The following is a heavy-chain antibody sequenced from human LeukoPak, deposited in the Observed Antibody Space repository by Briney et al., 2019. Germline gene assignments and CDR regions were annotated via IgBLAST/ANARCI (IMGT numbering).Heavy chain of an antibody. CDR1: GDSISNYY. D-gene: IGHD3-16*01. Sequence: PSETLSLTCTVSGDSISNYYWSWIRQPPGKGLEWIGYIYYSGSTNYNPSLKSRVTISLDTSKNQFSLKLSSVTAADTAVYYCARETTQWRSPGEFRYFDYWGQGILVTVSS. CDR2: IYYSGST. CDR3: ARETTQWRSPGEFRYFDY. J-gene: IGHJ4*02. V-gene: IGHV4-59*01.